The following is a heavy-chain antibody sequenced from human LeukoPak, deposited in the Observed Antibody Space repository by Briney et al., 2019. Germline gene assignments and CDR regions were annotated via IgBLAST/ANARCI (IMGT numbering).Heavy chain of an antibody. CDR3: AKGPFFCGGNC. Sequence: ASVKVSCKASGYTFTDNDIHWVRQATGQGLEWMGWMNPNTGSTGYAQKFQGRVTLTRNTSTTTAYMDLSSLRSEDTAVYYCAKGPFFCGGNCWGQGTLVTVSS. CDR2: MNPNTGST. CDR1: GYTFTDND. V-gene: IGHV1-8*01. J-gene: IGHJ4*02. D-gene: IGHD2-21*01.